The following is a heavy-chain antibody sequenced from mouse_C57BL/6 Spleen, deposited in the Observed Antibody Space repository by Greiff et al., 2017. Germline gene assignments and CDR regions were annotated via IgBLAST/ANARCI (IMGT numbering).Heavy chain of an antibody. CDR3: ARHAKGYAMDY. J-gene: IGHJ4*01. V-gene: IGHV5-6*01. Sequence: EVMLVESGGDLVKPGGSLKLSCAASGFTFSSYGMSWVRQTPDKRLEWVATISSGGSYTYYPDSVKGRFTISRDNAKTTLYLQMSRLKSEDTAMYYCARHAKGYAMDYWGQGTTVTVSS. CDR2: ISSGGSYT. CDR1: GFTFSSYG. D-gene: IGHD6-1*01.